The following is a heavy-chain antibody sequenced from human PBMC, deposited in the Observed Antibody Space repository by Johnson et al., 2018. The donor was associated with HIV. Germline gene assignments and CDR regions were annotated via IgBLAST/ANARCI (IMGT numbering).Heavy chain of an antibody. J-gene: IGHJ3*02. Sequence: EVQLVESGGGVVQPGRSLRLSCAASGFTFSSYAMHWVRQAPGTGLEWVSAISGSGGSTYYADSVKGRFTVSRDNSKNTLFLQMNGLRAEDTAVYYCAREGRTGPDTFDIWGQGTMLTVAS. CDR3: AREGRTGPDTFDI. CDR2: ISGSGGST. CDR1: GFTFSSYA. V-gene: IGHV3-23*04.